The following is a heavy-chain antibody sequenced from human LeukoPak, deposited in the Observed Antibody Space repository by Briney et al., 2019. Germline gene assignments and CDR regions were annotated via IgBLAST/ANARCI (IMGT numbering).Heavy chain of an antibody. CDR3: ARNYYYDSSGYYPFDY. J-gene: IGHJ4*02. V-gene: IGHV3-21*01. D-gene: IGHD3-22*01. Sequence: PGGFLRLSCAASGFTFSSYSMNWVRQAPGKGLEWVSSISSSSSYIYYADSVKGRFTISRDNAKNSLYLQMNSLRAEDTAVYYCARNYYYDSSGYYPFDYWGQGTLVTVSS. CDR1: GFTFSSYS. CDR2: ISSSSSYI.